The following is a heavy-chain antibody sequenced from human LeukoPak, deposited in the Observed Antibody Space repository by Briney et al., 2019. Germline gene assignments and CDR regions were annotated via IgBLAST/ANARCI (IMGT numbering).Heavy chain of an antibody. D-gene: IGHD6-19*01. CDR1: GGSISSSNW. J-gene: IGHJ4*02. CDR2: IFYSGST. Sequence: SGTLSLTCAVSGGSISSSNWWSWVRQPPGKGLEWIGSIFYSGSTYYKPSLKSRITISLDTSKNQFSLKLRSVTAADTAVYYCARDKEWLAPSDYWGQGTLVTVSS. CDR3: ARDKEWLAPSDY. V-gene: IGHV4-4*02.